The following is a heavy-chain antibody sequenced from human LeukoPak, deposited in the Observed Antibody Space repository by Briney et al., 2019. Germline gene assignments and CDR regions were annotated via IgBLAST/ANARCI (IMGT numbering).Heavy chain of an antibody. Sequence: SETLSLTCVVYGGSFSGHYWSWIRQPPGMGLEKIGEINYSGSTNYNPSLKSRVTISGDTSKNQFSLKLSSVTAADTAVYYCARGQYYDVLTGNYKNWFDPWGQGTLVTVSS. J-gene: IGHJ5*02. D-gene: IGHD3-9*01. CDR2: INYSGST. V-gene: IGHV4-34*01. CDR1: GGSFSGHY. CDR3: ARGQYYDVLTGNYKNWFDP.